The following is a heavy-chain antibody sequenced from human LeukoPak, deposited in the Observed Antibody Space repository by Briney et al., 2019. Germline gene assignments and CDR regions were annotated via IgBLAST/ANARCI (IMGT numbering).Heavy chain of an antibody. CDR2: INHSGST. CDR1: GGSFSGYY. J-gene: IGHJ6*03. D-gene: IGHD4-17*01. CDR3: ARGYGDLNFIYYYYYMDV. V-gene: IGHV4-34*01. Sequence: SETLSLTCAVYGGSFSGYYWSWIRQPPGKGLEWIGEINHSGSTNYNPSLKSRVTISVDTSKNQFSLKLSSVTAADTAVYYCARGYGDLNFIYYYYYMDVWGKGTTVTVSS.